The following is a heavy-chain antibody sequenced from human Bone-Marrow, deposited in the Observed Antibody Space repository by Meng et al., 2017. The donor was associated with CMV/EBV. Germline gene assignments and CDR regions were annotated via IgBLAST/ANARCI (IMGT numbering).Heavy chain of an antibody. J-gene: IGHJ6*01. CDR3: ARDFPPHSIDWVTTYYYGMDV. CDR2: IIPIFGTA. V-gene: IGHV1-69*05. Sequence: SVKVSCKASGGTFSSYAISWVRQAPGQGLEWMGGIIPIFGTANYAQKFQGRVTITTDESTSTAYMELSSLRSEDTAVYYCARDFPPHSIDWVTTYYYGMDVWGQGTTVTGSS. CDR1: GGTFSSYA. D-gene: IGHD3-3*01.